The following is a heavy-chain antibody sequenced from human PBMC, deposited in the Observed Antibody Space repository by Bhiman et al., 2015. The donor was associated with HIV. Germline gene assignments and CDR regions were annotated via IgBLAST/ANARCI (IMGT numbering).Heavy chain of an antibody. Sequence: EVQLLESGGGLVQPGGSLRLSCAASGFTFSSYAMSWVRQAPGKGLEWVSSISGSGGRRYYADSVKGRFTISRDNSKNTLYLQMNSLRPEDTAVYYCARDMKAAAANLEYWGQGTLVTVSS. CDR2: ISGSGGRR. D-gene: IGHD6-13*01. V-gene: IGHV3-23*01. CDR1: GFTFSSYA. CDR3: ARDMKAAAANLEY. J-gene: IGHJ4*02.